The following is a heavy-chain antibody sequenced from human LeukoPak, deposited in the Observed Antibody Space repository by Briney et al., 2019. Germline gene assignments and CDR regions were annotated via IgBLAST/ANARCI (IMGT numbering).Heavy chain of an antibody. CDR2: IHYTGST. V-gene: IGHV4-59*01. D-gene: IGHD2-21*02. Sequence: PSETLSLTCTVSGGSISYYYWSWIRQPPGKGLEWIGYIHYTGSTNYNPSLKSRVTISVDTSKNQFSLKLSSVTAADTAVYYCARISLDPLPKAFDIWGQGAMVTVSS. CDR3: ARISLDPLPKAFDI. J-gene: IGHJ3*02. CDR1: GGSISYYY.